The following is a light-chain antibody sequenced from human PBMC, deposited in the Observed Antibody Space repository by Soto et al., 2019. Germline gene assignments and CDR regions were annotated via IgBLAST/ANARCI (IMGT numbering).Light chain of an antibody. V-gene: IGKV1-9*01. CDR2: AAS. Sequence: DIQLTQSPSFLFSSVGDRGTITCRASHDISSYLTWYQQKPGKAPTVLIYAASTLQGGVPSRFSGSGSGTEFTLTISSLQSEDFASYYCQQHKDYPLTFGRGTRLEI. CDR3: QQHKDYPLT. J-gene: IGKJ5*01. CDR1: HDISSY.